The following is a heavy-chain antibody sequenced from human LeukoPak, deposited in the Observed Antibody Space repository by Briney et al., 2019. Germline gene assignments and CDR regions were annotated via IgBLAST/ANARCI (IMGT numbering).Heavy chain of an antibody. D-gene: IGHD2-15*01. V-gene: IGHV4-4*07. CDR1: GGSISSYY. CDR2: IYTSGST. Sequence: PSETLSLTCTVSGGSISSYYWSWIRQPAGKGLEWIGRIYTSGSTNYNPSLKSRVTISVDTSKNQFSLKLSSVTAADTAVYYCARAHRNSQIVVVVATNYYYGMDVWGQGTTVTVSS. CDR3: ARAHRNSQIVVVVATNYYYGMDV. J-gene: IGHJ6*02.